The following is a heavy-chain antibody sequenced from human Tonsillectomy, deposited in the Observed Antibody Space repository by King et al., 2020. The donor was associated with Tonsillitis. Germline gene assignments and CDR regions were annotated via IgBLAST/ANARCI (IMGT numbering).Heavy chain of an antibody. CDR2: IKSKIVGGTI. CDR3: SAVRFRGGSDRGY. V-gene: IGHV3-15*01. J-gene: IGHJ4*02. D-gene: IGHD1-26*01. Sequence: VQLVESGGGLVESGGSLRLSCAGSGFLFWNTWMTWVRQAPGKGLEWVGRIKSKIVGGTIDYAAHLKGRFTISRDDSKKTLYLHMNSLKADDTAVYYCSAVRFRGGSDRGYWGPGTLVPVSS. CDR1: GFLFWNTW.